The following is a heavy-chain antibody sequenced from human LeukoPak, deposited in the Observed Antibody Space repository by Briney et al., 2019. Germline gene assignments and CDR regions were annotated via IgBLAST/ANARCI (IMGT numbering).Heavy chain of an antibody. D-gene: IGHD6-19*01. CDR2: IYYSGST. Sequence: SETLSLTCTVSGGSISSYYWTWIRQPPGKGLEWLGYIYYSGSTNYNPSLKSRVTISVDTSKNQFSLKLSSVTAADTAVYYCARAQIAVAGRANWFDPWGQGTLVTVSS. CDR3: ARAQIAVAGRANWFDP. J-gene: IGHJ5*02. V-gene: IGHV4-59*01. CDR1: GGSISSYY.